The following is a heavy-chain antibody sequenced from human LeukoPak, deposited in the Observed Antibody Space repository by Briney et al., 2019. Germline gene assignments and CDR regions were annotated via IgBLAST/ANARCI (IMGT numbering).Heavy chain of an antibody. CDR2: IYTSGST. CDR1: GVSISSYY. Sequence: PSETLSLTCTVSGVSISSYYWSWIRQPAGKGLEWIGRIYTSGSTNYNPSLKSRVTMSVDTSKNQFSLKLSSVNAADTAVYYCARDLISSSSLINFDPWGQGTLVTVSS. D-gene: IGHD6-6*01. J-gene: IGHJ5*02. CDR3: ARDLISSSSLINFDP. V-gene: IGHV4-4*07.